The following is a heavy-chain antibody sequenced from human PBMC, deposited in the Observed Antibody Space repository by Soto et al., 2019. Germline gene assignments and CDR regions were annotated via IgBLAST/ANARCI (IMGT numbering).Heavy chain of an antibody. V-gene: IGHV1-69*06. CDR1: GGTLSSYA. J-gene: IGHJ4*02. CDR2: IIPIFGTA. D-gene: IGHD6-19*01. Sequence: GASVKVSCKASGGTLSSYAISWVRQAPGQGLEWMGGIIPIFGTANYAQKFQGRVTITADKSTSTAYMELSSLRSEDTAVYYCARGSVDMRFDYWGQGTLVTVSS. CDR3: ARGSVDMRFDY.